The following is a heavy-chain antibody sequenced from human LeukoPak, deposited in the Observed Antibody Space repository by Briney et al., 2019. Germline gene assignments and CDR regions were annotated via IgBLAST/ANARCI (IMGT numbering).Heavy chain of an antibody. J-gene: IGHJ4*02. V-gene: IGHV4-34*01. Sequence: SETLSLTCAVYGGSFSGYYWSWIRQPPGKGLEWIGEINHSGSTNYNPSLKSRVTISVDTSKNHFSLTLNSVTAADTAVYYCARDRRIAVAATSFDFWGQGTLVTVSS. CDR3: ARDRRIAVAATSFDF. CDR2: INHSGST. D-gene: IGHD6-13*01. CDR1: GGSFSGYY.